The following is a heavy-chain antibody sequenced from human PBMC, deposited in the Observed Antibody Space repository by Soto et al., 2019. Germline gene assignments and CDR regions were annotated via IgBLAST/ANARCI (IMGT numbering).Heavy chain of an antibody. V-gene: IGHV1-18*04. CDR2: ISAYNGNT. D-gene: IGHD3-22*01. Sequence: ASVKVSCKASGYTFTSYGISWVRQAPGQGLEWMGWISAYNGNTNYAQKLQGRVTMTTDTSTSTAYMELRSLRSDDTAVYYCARGLYYYDSSGSMFDPWGQGTLVTVS. CDR3: ARGLYYYDSSGSMFDP. CDR1: GYTFTSYG. J-gene: IGHJ5*02.